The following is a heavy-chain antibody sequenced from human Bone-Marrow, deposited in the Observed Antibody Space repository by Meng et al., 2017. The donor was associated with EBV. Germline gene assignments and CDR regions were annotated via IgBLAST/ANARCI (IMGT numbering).Heavy chain of an antibody. CDR2: MKSKTDGRTT. CDR1: GFTFSNAW. D-gene: IGHD6-13*01. Sequence: VVLGVGLVTVGGALTRSCDGSGFTFSNAWMSWDRQWPGKGLEWVGRMKSKTDGRTTAYAEPEKRRLTISRNDSKNTLYLQMNSLKTEDTAGYYCTTDIAAAGTGMGWGQGTLVTVSS. CDR3: TTDIAAAGTGMG. V-gene: IGHV3-15*01. J-gene: IGHJ4*02.